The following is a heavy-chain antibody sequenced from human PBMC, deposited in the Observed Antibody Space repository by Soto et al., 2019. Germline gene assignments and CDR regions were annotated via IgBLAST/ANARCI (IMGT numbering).Heavy chain of an antibody. J-gene: IGHJ5*02. CDR2: ISSRGDYV. CDR3: AREYDFWNGYYGWFDT. V-gene: IGHV3-21*06. D-gene: IGHD3-3*01. CDR1: GFTFSSYN. Sequence: PGGSLRLSCAASGFTFSSYNMNWVRQSPGKGLEWVSSISSRGDYVFYADSVKGRFTVSRDNADNALFLQINSLRVEDTAVYYCAREYDFWNGYYGWFDTRGQGTLVTVSS.